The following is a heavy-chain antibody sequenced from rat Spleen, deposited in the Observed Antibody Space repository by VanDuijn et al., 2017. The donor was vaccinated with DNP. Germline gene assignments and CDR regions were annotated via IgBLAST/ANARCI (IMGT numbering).Heavy chain of an antibody. CDR2: IRIKANSYTT. Sequence: EVKLLESGGGLVQPGGSLRLSCAASGFTFADFYMSWIRQSPGRAPEWLSFIRIKANSYTTEYNPSVKGRFTISRDDTQNVLYLQMKTLRAEDTAIYYCAKHARPIGLVYYYAMDAWGQGTSVTVSS. V-gene: IGHV7-6*01. J-gene: IGHJ4*01. CDR3: AKHARPIGLVYYYAMDA. CDR1: GFTFADFY. D-gene: IGHD1-11*01.